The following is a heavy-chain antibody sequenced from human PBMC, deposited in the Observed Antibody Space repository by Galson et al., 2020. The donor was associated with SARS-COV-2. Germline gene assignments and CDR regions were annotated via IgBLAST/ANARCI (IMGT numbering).Heavy chain of an antibody. V-gene: IGHV4-31*03. J-gene: IGHJ3*02. CDR1: GGSISSGGYY. D-gene: IGHD2-21*01. CDR3: ARDRPSVIKFAFDI. CDR2: IYYSGST. Sequence: PSETLSLTCTVSGGSISSGGYYWSWIRQHPGKGLEWIGYIYYSGSTYYNPSLKSRVTISVDTSKNQFSLKLSSVTAADTAVYYCARDRPSVIKFAFDIWGQGTMVTVSS.